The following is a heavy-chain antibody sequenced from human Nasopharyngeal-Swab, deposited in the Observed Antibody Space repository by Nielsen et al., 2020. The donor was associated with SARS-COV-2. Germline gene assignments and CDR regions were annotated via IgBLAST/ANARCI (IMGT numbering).Heavy chain of an antibody. J-gene: IGHJ6*02. CDR2: IDPSDSYT. Sequence: GGSLRLSCQGSGSRFTSYWISWLRQLPGKGLEWMGRIDPSDSYTNYSPSFQGHVTISADKSISTAYLQWSSLKASDTAMYYCARRGGDCSSTSCYDPLYGMDVWGQGTTVTVSS. CDR3: ARRGGDCSSTSCYDPLYGMDV. CDR1: GSRFTSYW. V-gene: IGHV5-10-1*01. D-gene: IGHD2-2*01.